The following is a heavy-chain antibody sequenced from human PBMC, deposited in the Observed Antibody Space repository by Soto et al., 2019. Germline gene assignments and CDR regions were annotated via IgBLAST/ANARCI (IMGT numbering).Heavy chain of an antibody. Sequence: ASVKVSCKASGYTFTAYYMHWLRQAPGQGLEWMGWINPNSGGTKYAQKFQGRVTMTNDTSISTAYMELSRLGSDDTAVYYCARRDFDSSANYYAGWFDHWAQGTLVTVSS. CDR1: GYTFTAYY. V-gene: IGHV1-2*02. CDR2: INPNSGGT. J-gene: IGHJ5*02. CDR3: ARRDFDSSANYYAGWFDH. D-gene: IGHD3-22*01.